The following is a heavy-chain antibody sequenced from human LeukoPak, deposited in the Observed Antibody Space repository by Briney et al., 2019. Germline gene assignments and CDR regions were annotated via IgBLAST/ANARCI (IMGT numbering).Heavy chain of an antibody. J-gene: IGHJ5*02. D-gene: IGHD2-2*02. CDR3: ARGRGYCSSTSCYTVHWFDP. Sequence: SETLSLTCAVYGGSFSGYYWGWIRQPPGKGLEWIGEINHSGSTNYNPSLKSRVTISVDTSKNQFSLKLSSVTAADTAVYYCARGRGYCSSTSCYTVHWFDPWGQGTLVTVSS. CDR2: INHSGST. V-gene: IGHV4-34*01. CDR1: GGSFSGYY.